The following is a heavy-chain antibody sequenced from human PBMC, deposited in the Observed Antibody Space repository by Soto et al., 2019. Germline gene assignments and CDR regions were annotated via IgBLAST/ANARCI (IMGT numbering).Heavy chain of an antibody. D-gene: IGHD3-3*01. CDR2: MNPNSGNT. Sequence: EASVKVSCKASGYTFTSYDINWVRQATGQGLEWMGWMNPNSGNTGYAQKFQGRVTMTRNTSISTAYMELSSLRSEDTAVYYCARDITIFGVVIKSYYMDVWGKGTTVTVSS. CDR3: ARDITIFGVVIKSYYMDV. V-gene: IGHV1-8*01. CDR1: GYTFTSYD. J-gene: IGHJ6*03.